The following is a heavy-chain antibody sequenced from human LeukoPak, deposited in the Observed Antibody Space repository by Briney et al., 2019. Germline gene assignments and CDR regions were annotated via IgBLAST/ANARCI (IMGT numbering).Heavy chain of an antibody. D-gene: IGHD1-26*01. Sequence: PGGSLGLSCAASGFTFSSYWMSWVRQAPGKGLEWVANIKQDGSEKYYVDSVKGRFTISRDNAKNSLYLQMNSLRAEDTAVYYCARPRLSIVGANGYWGQGTLVTVSS. CDR1: GFTFSSYW. V-gene: IGHV3-7*01. J-gene: IGHJ4*02. CDR2: IKQDGSEK. CDR3: ARPRLSIVGANGY.